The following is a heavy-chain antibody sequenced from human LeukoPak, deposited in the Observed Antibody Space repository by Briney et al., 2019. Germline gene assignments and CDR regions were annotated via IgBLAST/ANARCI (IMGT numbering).Heavy chain of an antibody. CDR3: AREITYYSTYYYGSGNYDH. CDR2: ISTSNSHI. J-gene: IGHJ4*02. D-gene: IGHD3-10*01. Sequence: GGSLRLSCAASGFTFSTYWMSWVRQAPGKGLEWVSSISTSNSHIYYAESVKGRFTISRDNAKNSLYLQMNSLRAEDTAVYYCAREITYYSTYYYGSGNYDHWGQGTLVTVSS. CDR1: GFTFSTYW. V-gene: IGHV3-21*01.